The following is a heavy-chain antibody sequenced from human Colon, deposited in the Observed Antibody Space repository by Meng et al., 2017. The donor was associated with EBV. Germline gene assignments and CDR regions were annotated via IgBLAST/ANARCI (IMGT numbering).Heavy chain of an antibody. J-gene: IGHJ4*02. V-gene: IGHV1-8*02. CDR3: ATGVADFEY. D-gene: IGHD6-19*01. Sequence: QVQLVQSGAEVKKPGASVKVSCKASGYTFTSYGISWVRQAPGQGLEWMGWMNPNRGTTGYAQKFQGRVTMTRNISKSTAYMDLSSLRSEDTAVYYCATGVADFEYWGQGTLVTVSS. CDR2: MNPNRGTT. CDR1: GYTFTSYG.